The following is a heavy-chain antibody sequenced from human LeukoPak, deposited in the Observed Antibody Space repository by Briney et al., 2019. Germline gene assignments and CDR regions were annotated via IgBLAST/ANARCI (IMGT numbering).Heavy chain of an antibody. Sequence: PGGSLRLSCAASGFTFDSYTMHWVRQAPGKGLAWVAVIPYDGRNNKDYADSVKGRFTISRDKSKNTVYLQMNSLRAEDTAVYYCARDYYYGRAFDVWGQGTMVTVFS. CDR2: IPYDGRNNK. J-gene: IGHJ3*01. CDR1: GFTFDSYT. D-gene: IGHD3-10*01. V-gene: IGHV3-30*14. CDR3: ARDYYYGRAFDV.